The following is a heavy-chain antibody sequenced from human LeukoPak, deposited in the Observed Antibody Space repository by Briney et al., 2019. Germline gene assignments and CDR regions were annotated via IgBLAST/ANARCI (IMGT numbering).Heavy chain of an antibody. J-gene: IGHJ5*02. D-gene: IGHD3-22*01. V-gene: IGHV4-59*01. CDR1: GGSISSYY. Sequence: PSETLSLTCTVSGGSISSYYWSWTRQPPGKGLEWIGYIYYSGSTNYNPSLKSRVTISVDTSKNQFSLKLSSVTAADTAVYYCARDLDYEGWLDPWGQGTLVTVSS. CDR2: IYYSGST. CDR3: ARDLDYEGWLDP.